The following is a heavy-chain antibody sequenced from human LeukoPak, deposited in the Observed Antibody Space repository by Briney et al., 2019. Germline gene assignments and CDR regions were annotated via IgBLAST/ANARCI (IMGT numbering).Heavy chain of an antibody. J-gene: IGHJ5*02. CDR1: GFSLSTSGVG. D-gene: IGHD3-10*01. V-gene: IGHV2-5*02. Sequence: SGPTLVKPTQTLTLTCTFSGFSLSTSGVGVGWIRQPPGKALEWLALIYWDDDKRYSPSLKSRLTITKDTSKNQVVLTMTNMDPVDTATYYCAHGPPREYYGSGSLNQYNWFDPWGQGTLVTVSS. CDR3: AHGPPREYYGSGSLNQYNWFDP. CDR2: IYWDDDK.